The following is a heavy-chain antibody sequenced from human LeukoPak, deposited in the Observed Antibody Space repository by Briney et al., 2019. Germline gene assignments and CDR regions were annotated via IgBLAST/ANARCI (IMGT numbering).Heavy chain of an antibody. J-gene: IGHJ1*01. CDR1: GGSSSSYY. CDR2: IYYSAST. Sequence: SETLSLTCTLSGGSSSSYYWSWIRQPPGKGLEWIGYIYYSASTNHNPSLKSRITISVDTSKNQFSLKLSSVTAADTAVYYCARLPRAAAPQYFQHWGQGTLVTVSS. CDR3: ARLPRAAAPQYFQH. V-gene: IGHV4-59*08. D-gene: IGHD6-13*01.